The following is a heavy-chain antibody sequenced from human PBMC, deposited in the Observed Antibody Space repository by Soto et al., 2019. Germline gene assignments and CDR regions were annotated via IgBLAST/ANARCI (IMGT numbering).Heavy chain of an antibody. J-gene: IGHJ4*02. CDR3: GRANSGSNQGFDY. D-gene: IGHD1-26*01. CDR2: IIPLLGMA. CDR1: GDAFNTYT. Sequence: QVQLVQSGTEVKKPGSSVKVSCKASGDAFNTYTICWVRQAPGQGLEWMGRIIPLLGMADYAQKFQGRVTITADTSTRTAYMDLISLRSEDTAVYYCGRANSGSNQGFDYWGQGTLVTVSS. V-gene: IGHV1-69*02.